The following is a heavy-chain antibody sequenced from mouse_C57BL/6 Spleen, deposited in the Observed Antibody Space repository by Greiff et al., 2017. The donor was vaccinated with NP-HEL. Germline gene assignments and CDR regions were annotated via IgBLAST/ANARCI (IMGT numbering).Heavy chain of an antibody. Sequence: VQLKQSGPELVKPGASVKIPCKASGYTFTDYNMDWVKQSHGKSLEWIGDINPNNGGTIYNQKFKGKATLTVDKSSSTAYMELRSLTSEDTAVYYCARPYYGTLYGYFDVWGTGTTVTVSS. J-gene: IGHJ1*03. CDR3: ARPYYGTLYGYFDV. V-gene: IGHV1-18*01. CDR2: INPNNGGT. CDR1: GYTFTDYN. D-gene: IGHD1-1*01.